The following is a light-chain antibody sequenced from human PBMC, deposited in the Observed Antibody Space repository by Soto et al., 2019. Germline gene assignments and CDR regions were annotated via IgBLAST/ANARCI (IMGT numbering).Light chain of an antibody. CDR2: EVT. CDR1: SSDVGFYNY. J-gene: IGLJ1*01. CDR3: CSYTTSNTRV. V-gene: IGLV2-14*01. Sequence: QSALTQPGSVSGSPGQSIAISCTGSSSDVGFYNYISWYQQHPGKVPKLIIYEVTNRPSGVSNRFSGSKSGNTASLTISGLQAEDEADYYCCSYTTSNTRVFGTGNKVTVL.